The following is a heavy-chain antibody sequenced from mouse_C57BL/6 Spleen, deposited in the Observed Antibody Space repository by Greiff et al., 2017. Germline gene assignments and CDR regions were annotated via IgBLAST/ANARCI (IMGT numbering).Heavy chain of an antibody. CDR2: IHPNSGST. J-gene: IGHJ2*01. Sequence: QVQLQQPGAELVKPGASVKLSCKASGYTFTSYWMHWVKQRPGQGLEWIGMIHPNSGSTNYNEKFKSKATLTVDKSSSTAYMQLSSLTSEDSAVYYCASLFGEYADSGGYWGQGTTLTVSS. D-gene: IGHD2-4*01. CDR1: GYTFTSYW. CDR3: ASLFGEYADSGGY. V-gene: IGHV1-64*01.